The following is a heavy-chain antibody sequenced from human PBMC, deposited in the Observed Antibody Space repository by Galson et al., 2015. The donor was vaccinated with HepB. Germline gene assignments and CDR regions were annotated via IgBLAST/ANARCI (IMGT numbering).Heavy chain of an antibody. CDR2: IWYDGSNK. D-gene: IGHD3-22*01. Sequence: SLRLSCAASGFTFSSYGMHWVRQAPGKGLEWVAVIWYDGSNKYYADSVKGRFTISRDNSKNTLYLQMNSLRAEDTAVYYCARDSGGYYYDSSGYDYWGRGTLVTVSS. CDR1: GFTFSSYG. CDR3: ARDSGGYYYDSSGYDY. J-gene: IGHJ4*02. V-gene: IGHV3-33*08.